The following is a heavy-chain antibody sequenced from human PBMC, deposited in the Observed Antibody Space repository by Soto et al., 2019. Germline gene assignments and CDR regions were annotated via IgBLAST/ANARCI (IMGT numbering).Heavy chain of an antibody. CDR1: GYTFTSYA. D-gene: IGHD2-2*01. Sequence: ASVKVSCKASGYTFTSYAMHWVRQAPGQRLEWMGWINAGNGNTKYSQKFQGRVTITRDTSASTAYMELSSLRSEDTAVYYCARAIVVVPAATDYWGQGTLVTVSS. CDR2: INAGNGNT. J-gene: IGHJ4*02. V-gene: IGHV1-3*01. CDR3: ARAIVVVPAATDY.